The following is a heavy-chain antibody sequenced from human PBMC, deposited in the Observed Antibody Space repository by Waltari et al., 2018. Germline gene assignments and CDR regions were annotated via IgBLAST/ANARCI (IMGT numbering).Heavy chain of an antibody. V-gene: IGHV3-48*01. CDR3: ARDLRVAEPDY. CDR1: GFTFSSYS. J-gene: IGHJ4*02. CDR2: ISSSSSTI. D-gene: IGHD6-19*01. Sequence: EVQLVESGGGLVQPGGSLRLSCAASGFTFSSYSMNWVRQAPGKGLEWVSYISSSSSTIYYADSVKGRFTISRDNAKNSLYLQMNSLRAEDTAVYYCARDLRVAEPDYWGQGTLVTVSS.